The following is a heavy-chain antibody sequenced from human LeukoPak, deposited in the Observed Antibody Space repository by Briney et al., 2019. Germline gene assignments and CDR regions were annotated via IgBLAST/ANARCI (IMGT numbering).Heavy chain of an antibody. D-gene: IGHD1-26*01. CDR2: ISSSSSYI. Sequence: PGGSLRLSCAASGFTFSSYSMNWVRQAPGKGLEWVSPISSSSSYIYYADSVKGRFTISRDNAKNSLYLQMNSLRAEDTAVYYCARDGRVTVGATRYGYWGQGTLVTVSS. CDR3: ARDGRVTVGATRYGY. V-gene: IGHV3-21*01. CDR1: GFTFSSYS. J-gene: IGHJ4*02.